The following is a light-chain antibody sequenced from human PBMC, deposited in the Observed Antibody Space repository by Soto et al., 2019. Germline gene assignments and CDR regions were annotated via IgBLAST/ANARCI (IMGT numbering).Light chain of an antibody. CDR2: GVS. CDR3: QQYSVWPLT. CDR1: QSVSNN. Sequence: EIVLTQSPATLSVSPGERAALSCRASQSVSNNLAWYQQKPGQPPRLLIFGVSTRATGIPARFSGSGSEAEFALTISTLQSEDFAVYYFQQYSVWPLTFGGGTKVEI. J-gene: IGKJ4*01. V-gene: IGKV3D-15*01.